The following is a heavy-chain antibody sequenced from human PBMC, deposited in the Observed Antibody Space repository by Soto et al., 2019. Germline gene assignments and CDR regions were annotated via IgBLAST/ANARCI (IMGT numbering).Heavy chain of an antibody. CDR2: ISSSSSTI. CDR3: ARGILYDSSGYYTRKNTSP. J-gene: IGHJ5*02. Sequence: QPGGSLRLSCAASGFSFSSYSMNWVRQAPGKGLEWVSYISSSSSTIYYADSVKGRFTISRDNAKNSLYLQMNSLRDEDTAVYYCARGILYDSSGYYTRKNTSPWGQGT. V-gene: IGHV3-48*02. CDR1: GFSFSSYS. D-gene: IGHD3-22*01.